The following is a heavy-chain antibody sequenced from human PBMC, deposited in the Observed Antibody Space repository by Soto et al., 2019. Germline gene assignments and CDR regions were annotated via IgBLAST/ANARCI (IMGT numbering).Heavy chain of an antibody. CDR3: ARGELGYCSGGSCFPIPAFDY. D-gene: IGHD2-15*01. J-gene: IGHJ4*02. V-gene: IGHV1-69*13. CDR2: IIPIFGTA. CDR1: GGTFSSYG. Sequence: ASVKFSCKASGGTFSSYGISWVRQAPGQGLEWMGGIIPIFGTANYAQKFQGRVTITADESTSTAYMELSSLRSEDTAVYYCARGELGYCSGGSCFPIPAFDYWGQGTLVTVSS.